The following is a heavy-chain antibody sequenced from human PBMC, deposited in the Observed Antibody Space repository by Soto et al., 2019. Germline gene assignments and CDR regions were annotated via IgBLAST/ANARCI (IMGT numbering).Heavy chain of an antibody. Sequence: GGSLRLSCAASGFTFDDYAMHWVRQAPGKGLEWVSGISWNSGSIGYADSVKGRFTISRDNAKNSLYLQMNSLRAEDTALYYCAKYIRRGGECRSTCCCLESYGRDVCIQGRTVAVS. J-gene: IGHJ6*02. CDR1: GFTFDDYA. CDR2: ISWNSGSI. CDR3: AKYIRRGGECRSTCCCLESYGRDV. V-gene: IGHV3-9*01. D-gene: IGHD2-2*01.